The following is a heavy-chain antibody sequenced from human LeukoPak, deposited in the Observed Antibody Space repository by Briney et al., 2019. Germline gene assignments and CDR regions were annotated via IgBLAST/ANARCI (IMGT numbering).Heavy chain of an antibody. CDR2: INHSGST. D-gene: IGHD6-6*01. J-gene: IGHJ6*03. CDR1: GGSFSGYY. CDR3: ARGGAARPDYYYYMDV. Sequence: SETLSLTCAVYGGSFSGYYWSWIRQPPGKGLEWIGEINHSGSTNYNPSLKSRVTISVDTSKNQFSLKLSSVTAADTAVYYCARGGAARPDYYYYMDVWGKGTTVTVSS. V-gene: IGHV4-34*01.